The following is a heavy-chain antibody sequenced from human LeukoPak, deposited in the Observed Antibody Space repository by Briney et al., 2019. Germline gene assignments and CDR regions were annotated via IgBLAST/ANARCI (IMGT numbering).Heavy chain of an antibody. CDR2: SGVGGTAT. V-gene: IGHV3-23*01. Sequence: GGSLRLSCAASGFTFSSFAMSWVRRAPGEGLEWVSTSGVGGTATYYADSVRGRFTNPRDNSKNTLYLQMNSLRTEDTAVYFCAKANGGSSYGYWDYWGQGDLVTVSS. CDR1: GFTFSSFA. J-gene: IGHJ4*02. CDR3: AKANGGSSYGYWDY. D-gene: IGHD5-18*01.